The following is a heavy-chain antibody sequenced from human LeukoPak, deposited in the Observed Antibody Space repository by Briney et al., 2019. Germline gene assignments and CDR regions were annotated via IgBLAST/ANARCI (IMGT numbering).Heavy chain of an antibody. Sequence: GGSLRLSCAASGFTFSSYWMSWVRQAPGKGLEWVANIKQDGSEKYYVDSVKGRFTISRDNAKNSLYLQMNSLRAEDTAVYYCAKDGCSGGSCYFPDYWGQGTLVTVSS. CDR3: AKDGCSGGSCYFPDY. D-gene: IGHD2-15*01. J-gene: IGHJ4*02. CDR2: IKQDGSEK. V-gene: IGHV3-7*03. CDR1: GFTFSSYW.